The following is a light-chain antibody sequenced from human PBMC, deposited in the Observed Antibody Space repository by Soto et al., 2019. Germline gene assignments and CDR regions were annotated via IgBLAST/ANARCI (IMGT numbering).Light chain of an antibody. CDR3: QQYGNSPLYT. V-gene: IGKV3-20*01. Sequence: EIVLTQSPGTLSLSPGERATLSCRAIQSVSNRYLAWYQQKPDQAPGLLMYGASSRATGIPDRFSGSGSGTDSTLTISRLEPEESAVYYCQQYGNSPLYTFAQGTKVDI. CDR2: GAS. CDR1: QSVSNRY. J-gene: IGKJ2*01.